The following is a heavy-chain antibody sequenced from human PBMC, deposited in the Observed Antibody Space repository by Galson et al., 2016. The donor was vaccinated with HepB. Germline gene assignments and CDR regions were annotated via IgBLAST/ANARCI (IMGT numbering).Heavy chain of an antibody. V-gene: IGHV4-4*02. CDR1: W. Sequence: WWNWVRQPPGKGLEWIGEIYYSGSAMYNPSLRSRVSISIDTSENQVSLLVRSVTAADTAVYYCASSTAAGSLFYYYYGMDVWGQGTTVTVSS. CDR3: ASSTAAGSLFYYYYGMDV. D-gene: IGHD6-13*01. J-gene: IGHJ6*02. CDR2: IYYSGSA.